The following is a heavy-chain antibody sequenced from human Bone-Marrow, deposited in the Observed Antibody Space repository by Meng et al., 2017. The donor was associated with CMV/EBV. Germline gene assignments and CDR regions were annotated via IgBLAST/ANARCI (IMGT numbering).Heavy chain of an antibody. D-gene: IGHD1-26*01. J-gene: IGHJ4*02. CDR2: IKSKTDGGTS. CDR1: GFTFSNAW. CDR3: TTDGGIVSRPLFDY. V-gene: IGHV3-15*01. Sequence: GESLKISCAASGFTFSNAWMSWVRQAPGKGLEWVGRIKSKTDGGTSDYPAPVKGRFTISRDVSKNTLYLQMNSLKTEDTAVYYCTTDGGIVSRPLFDYWGQGTLVTVSS.